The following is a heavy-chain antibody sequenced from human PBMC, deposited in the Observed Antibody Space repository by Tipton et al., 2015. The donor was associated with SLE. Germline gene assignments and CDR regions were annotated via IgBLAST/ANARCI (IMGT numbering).Heavy chain of an antibody. CDR2: IFTTGTT. J-gene: IGHJ4*02. V-gene: IGHV4-61*09. CDR1: GDSLNRGAYY. Sequence: TLSLTCTVSGDSLNRGAYYWSWIRQSAGKGLEWIGHIFTTGTTRYNPSLRGRATISSDTSKNQFSLKLASVTAADTAVYYCASLLWYSSGSFEDWGQGTLVTVSS. D-gene: IGHD6-19*01. CDR3: ASLLWYSSGSFED.